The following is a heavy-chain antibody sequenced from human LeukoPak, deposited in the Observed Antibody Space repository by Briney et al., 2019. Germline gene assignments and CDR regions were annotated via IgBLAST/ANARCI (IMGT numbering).Heavy chain of an antibody. D-gene: IGHD3-22*01. CDR1: GFTFSDYY. CDR2: ISSSGSII. V-gene: IGHV3-11*04. Sequence: PGGSLRLSCAASGFTFSDYYMTWIRQAPGKGLEWVSYISSSGSIIYYADSVKGRFIISRGNAKNSLYLQMNSLRAEDTAVYLCARVGYDSSGRFDYWGQGTLVTVSS. CDR3: ARVGYDSSGRFDY. J-gene: IGHJ4*02.